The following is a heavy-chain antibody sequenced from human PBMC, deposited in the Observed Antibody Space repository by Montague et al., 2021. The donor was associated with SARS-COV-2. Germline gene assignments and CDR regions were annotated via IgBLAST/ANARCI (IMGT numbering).Heavy chain of an antibody. J-gene: IGHJ4*01. CDR2: IGGSGDT. D-gene: IGHD1/OR15-1a*01. V-gene: IGHV3-23*01. CDR1: GFTSGFIFRNVA. Sequence: SLRLSCAASGFTSGFIFRNVAMSWVRQALGKGLGWVSAIGGSGDTYYADSVKGRFAISRDNSKNTLYLQMNSLRADDTAVYYCAKEMEHGRPFDYWGQGALVTVSS. CDR3: AKEMEHGRPFDY.